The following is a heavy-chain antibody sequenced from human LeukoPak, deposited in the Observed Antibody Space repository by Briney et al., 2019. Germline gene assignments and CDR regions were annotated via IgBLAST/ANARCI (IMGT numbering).Heavy chain of an antibody. CDR2: IYYSGST. J-gene: IGHJ4*01. Sequence: PSETLSLTWTVSGGSISSYYWSCIRLPPRKRLEWPGYIYYSGSTNYNPSLKRRVTISVETSKNQFSLKLSSVTAADTAGYYCARDPAAAYFDYWGQGTPVTVSS. V-gene: IGHV4-59*01. CDR1: GGSISSYY. CDR3: ARDPAAAYFDY. D-gene: IGHD6-13*01.